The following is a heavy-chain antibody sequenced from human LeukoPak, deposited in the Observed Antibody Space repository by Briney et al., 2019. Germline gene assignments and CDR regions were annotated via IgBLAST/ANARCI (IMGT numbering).Heavy chain of an antibody. CDR2: INTSTGNP. Sequence: ASVKVSCKASGYTFTSYAMNWVRQAPGQGLEWMGWINTSTGNPTYAQGFTGRFVFSLDTSVSTAYLQISSLKAEDTAVYYCARGPPDWNYGSGSLNWFDPWGQGTLVTVSS. CDR3: ARGPPDWNYGSGSLNWFDP. J-gene: IGHJ5*02. D-gene: IGHD3-10*01. CDR1: GYTFTSYA. V-gene: IGHV7-4-1*02.